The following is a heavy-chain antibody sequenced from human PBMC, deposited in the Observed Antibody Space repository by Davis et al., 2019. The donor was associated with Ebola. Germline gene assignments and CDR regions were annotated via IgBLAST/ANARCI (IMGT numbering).Heavy chain of an antibody. CDR2: IYYSGST. J-gene: IGHJ4*02. Sequence: PSETLSLTCAVYGGSFSSYYWSWIRQPPGKGLEWIGYIYYSGSTNYNPSLKSRVTISVDTSKNQFSLKLSSVTAADTAVYYCARLHWNQSNFDYWGQGTLVTVSS. CDR3: ARLHWNQSNFDY. D-gene: IGHD1-1*01. V-gene: IGHV4-59*08. CDR1: GGSFSSYY.